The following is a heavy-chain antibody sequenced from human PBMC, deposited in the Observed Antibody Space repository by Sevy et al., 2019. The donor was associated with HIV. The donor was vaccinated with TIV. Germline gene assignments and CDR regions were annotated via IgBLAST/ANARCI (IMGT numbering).Heavy chain of an antibody. V-gene: IGHV1-8*03. D-gene: IGHD3-22*01. CDR2: MNPNSGNT. CDR1: GYTFTSYD. J-gene: IGHJ3*02. CDR3: ARVRGITLITGGAFDI. Sequence: ASVKVSCKASGYTFTSYDINWVRQATGQGLEWMGWMNPNSGNTDYAQKFQGRVTITRNTSINTAYMELSSLRSEDTAVYYCARVRGITLITGGAFDIWGQGTMVTVSS.